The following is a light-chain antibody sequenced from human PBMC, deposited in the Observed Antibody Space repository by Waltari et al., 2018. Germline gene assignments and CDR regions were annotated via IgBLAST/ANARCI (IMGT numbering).Light chain of an antibody. CDR1: QSISSY. CDR3: HQSYSTLQT. V-gene: IGKV1-39*01. J-gene: IGKJ1*01. Sequence: DIQMTQSPSSLSASVGDRVTITCRASQSISSYLNWYQQKPGKAPKLLIYAASSLQSGVPSRFSGSGSGTDFTLTISSLRREDFATYYCHQSYSTLQTFGQGTKVEIK. CDR2: AAS.